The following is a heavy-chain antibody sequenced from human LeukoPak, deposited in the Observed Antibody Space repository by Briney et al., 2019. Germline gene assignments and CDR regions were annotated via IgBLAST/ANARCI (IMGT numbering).Heavy chain of an antibody. D-gene: IGHD2-15*01. CDR2: IVVGSGNT. CDR1: GFTFTSSA. J-gene: IGHJ4*02. V-gene: IGHV1-58*02. Sequence: GTSVKVSCKASGFTFTSSAMQWVRQARGQRLEWIGWIVVGSGNTNYAQKFQERVTITRDMFTSTAYMELSSLRSEDTDVYYCAAYPHSPYPGAWGQGTLVTVSS. CDR3: AAYPHSPYPGA.